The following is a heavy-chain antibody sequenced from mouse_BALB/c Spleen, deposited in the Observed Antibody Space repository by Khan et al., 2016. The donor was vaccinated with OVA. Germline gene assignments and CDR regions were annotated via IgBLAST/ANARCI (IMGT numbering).Heavy chain of an antibody. CDR3: ARGEALNSLDY. J-gene: IGHJ2*01. CDR1: GYIFTNYW. Sequence: QVQLKESGAELVRPGASVKLSCKTSGYIFTNYWIHWVKQRSGQGLEWIARIYPGTDNTYYNEKVKDKATLTADKSSSTAYMQLSSLKSEDSAVYSGARGEALNSLDYGGQGTTLTVSS. V-gene: IGHV1-76*01. D-gene: IGHD3-2*02. CDR2: IYPGTDNT.